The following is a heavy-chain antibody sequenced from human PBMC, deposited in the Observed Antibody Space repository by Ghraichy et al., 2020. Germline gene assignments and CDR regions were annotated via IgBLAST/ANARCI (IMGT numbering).Heavy chain of an antibody. CDR3: ARAHHSSGDC. J-gene: IGHJ4*02. V-gene: IGHV3-66*01. CDR1: GSTVSDTY. Sequence: GGSLRLSCAASGSTVSDTYMSWVRQAPGKGLEWVSIVYNGGSTYYADSVKGRFTISRDTYKNTMYLQMNSLRAEDTAVDYCARAHHSSGDCWGQGTLVTVSS. D-gene: IGHD2-15*01. CDR2: VYNGGST.